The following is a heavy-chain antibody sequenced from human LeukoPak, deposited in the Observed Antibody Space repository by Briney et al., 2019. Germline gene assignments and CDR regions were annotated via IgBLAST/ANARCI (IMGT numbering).Heavy chain of an antibody. CDR2: ISGSGSST. D-gene: IGHD3-22*01. V-gene: IGHV3-23*01. Sequence: SGGSLRLSCAASGFTFSSYAMSWVRQAPGKGLEWVSAISGSGSSTYYADSVKGRFTISRDNSKNTLYLQMNSLRAEDTAVYYCAKELYYYDSSGTGGDYWGQGTLVTVSS. CDR3: AKELYYYDSSGTGGDY. CDR1: GFTFSSYA. J-gene: IGHJ4*02.